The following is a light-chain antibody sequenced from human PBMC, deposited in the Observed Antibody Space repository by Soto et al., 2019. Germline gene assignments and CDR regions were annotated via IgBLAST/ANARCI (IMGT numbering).Light chain of an antibody. CDR1: HTISTN. V-gene: IGKV3-15*01. J-gene: IGKJ1*01. CDR3: QQYNNWPRT. Sequence: EIVMTQSPATLSLSPGERASLPCRASHTISTNLAWYQQKPGQAPRLLIYGASTRATGIPARFSGSGSETEFTLTITSLQPEDFAVYYCQQYNNWPRTFGQGIKVDIK. CDR2: GAS.